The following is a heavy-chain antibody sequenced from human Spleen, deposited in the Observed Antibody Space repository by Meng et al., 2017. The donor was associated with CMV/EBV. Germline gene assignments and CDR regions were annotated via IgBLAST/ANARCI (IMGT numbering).Heavy chain of an antibody. V-gene: IGHV1-18*01. J-gene: IGHJ4*02. CDR3: ARGGMMWRSGIVVEPAAAFDF. Sequence: YGVSGVRQAPGQGLEFMGWISHYHGNTNYAQHLHGRVTMTTDSSTSTAYMELRGLRSDDTAVYYSARGGMMWRSGIVVEPAAAFDFWGQGTLVTVSS. CDR1: YG. D-gene: IGHD2-2*01. CDR2: ISHYHGNT.